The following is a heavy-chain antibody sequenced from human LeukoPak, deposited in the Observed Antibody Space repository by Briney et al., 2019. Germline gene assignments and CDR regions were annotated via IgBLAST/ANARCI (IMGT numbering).Heavy chain of an antibody. V-gene: IGHV3-64*01. CDR3: ARESTRDYYYYMDV. J-gene: IGHJ6*03. CDR2: ISSNGGST. CDR1: GFTFSSYA. Sequence: SGGSLRLSCAASGFTFSSYAMHWVRQAPGKGLEYVSAISSNGGSTYYANSVKGRFTISRDNSKNTLYLQMGSLRAEDMAVYYCARESTRDYYYYMDVWGKGTTVTVSS.